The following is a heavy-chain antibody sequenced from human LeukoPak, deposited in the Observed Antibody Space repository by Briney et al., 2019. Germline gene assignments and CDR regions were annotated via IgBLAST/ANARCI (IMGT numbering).Heavy chain of an antibody. Sequence: PETLSLTCSVAGGSISSHYWSWIRQPPGKGLGWIGYIYYSGSTKYNPSLKSRVTISVDTSKNQFSLKLSSVTAADTAVYYCARGGTTVTPGLLWFDPWGQGTLVTVSS. CDR3: ARGGTTVTPGLLWFDP. CDR2: IYYSGST. J-gene: IGHJ5*02. V-gene: IGHV4-59*11. CDR1: GGSISSHY. D-gene: IGHD4-17*01.